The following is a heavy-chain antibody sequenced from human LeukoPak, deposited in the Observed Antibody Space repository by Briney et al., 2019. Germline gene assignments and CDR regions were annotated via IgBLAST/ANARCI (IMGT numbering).Heavy chain of an antibody. Sequence: PSQTLSLTCTVSGGSISSGSYYWSWIRQPAGKGLEWIGRIYTSGSTNYNPSLKSRVTISVDTSKNQFSLKLSSVTAADTAVYYCARVDVGAVAGWGQGTLVTVSS. V-gene: IGHV4-61*02. CDR1: GGSISSGSYY. J-gene: IGHJ4*02. CDR3: ARVDVGAVAG. CDR2: IYTSGST. D-gene: IGHD6-19*01.